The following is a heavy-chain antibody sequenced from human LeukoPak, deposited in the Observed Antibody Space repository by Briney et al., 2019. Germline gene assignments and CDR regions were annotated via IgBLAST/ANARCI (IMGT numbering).Heavy chain of an antibody. V-gene: IGHV1-18*01. CDR2: ISAYNGNT. D-gene: IGHD2-2*01. J-gene: IGHJ4*02. Sequence: GASVKVSCKASGYTFTSYGISWVRQAPGQGLEWMGWISAYNGNTNYAQKLQGRVTMTTDTSTSTVYMELRSLRSDDTAVYYCARVVVPAAIGEFDYWGQGTLVTVSS. CDR1: GYTFTSYG. CDR3: ARVVVPAAIGEFDY.